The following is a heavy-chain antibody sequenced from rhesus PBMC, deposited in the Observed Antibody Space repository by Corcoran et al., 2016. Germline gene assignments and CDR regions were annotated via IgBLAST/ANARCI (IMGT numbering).Heavy chain of an antibody. CDR1: GYSISSGYF. D-gene: IGHD4-17*01. Sequence: QVQLQESGPGLVKPSETLSLTCAVSGYSISSGYFWSWIRQPPGKGLEWIGYITESGSTTDNPSLKRRVTMSRDTSKNQFALKLSSVTAADTAVYYCAREGNPLDYWGQGVLVTVSS. CDR2: ITESGST. CDR3: AREGNPLDY. V-gene: IGHV4-122*02. J-gene: IGHJ4*01.